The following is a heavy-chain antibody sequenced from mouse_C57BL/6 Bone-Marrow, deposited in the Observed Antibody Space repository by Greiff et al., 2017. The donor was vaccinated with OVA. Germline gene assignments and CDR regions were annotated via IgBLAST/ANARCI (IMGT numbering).Heavy chain of an antibody. V-gene: IGHV14-4*01. CDR2: IDPENGDT. D-gene: IGHD1-1*01. Sequence: VQLQQSGAELVRPGASVKLSCTASGFNIKDAYMHWVKQRPEQGLEWIGWIDPENGDTEYASKFQGKATITADTSSNTAYLQLSSLTSEDTAVYYCTPIYYYGSSFLDYWGQGTSVTVSS. CDR3: TPIYYYGSSFLDY. J-gene: IGHJ4*01. CDR1: GFNIKDAY.